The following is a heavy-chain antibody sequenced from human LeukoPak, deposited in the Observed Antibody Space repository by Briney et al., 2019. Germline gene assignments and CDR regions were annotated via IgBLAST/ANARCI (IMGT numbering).Heavy chain of an antibody. CDR3: ARVTGSSVDY. J-gene: IGHJ4*02. CDR1: GLTFSDSY. CDR2: INDSGTTV. Sequence: GGSLRLSCVASGLTFSDSYMTWIRQAPGKGLEWFTYINDSGTTVYHADSVKGRFTISRDNSKNSVYLQMNSLRDDDTAMYYCARVTGSSVDYWGQGTPVTVSS. D-gene: IGHD6-6*01. V-gene: IGHV3-11*01.